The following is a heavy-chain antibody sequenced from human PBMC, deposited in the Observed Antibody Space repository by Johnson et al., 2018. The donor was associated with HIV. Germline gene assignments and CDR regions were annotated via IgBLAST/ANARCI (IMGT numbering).Heavy chain of an antibody. CDR3: TTGHYYDSSGDAFDV. Sequence: VQLVESGGGLVKPGGSLRLSCAASGFTFSNAWMSWVRQRQAPGKGLEWVGRIKSETDGGTTDSAAPVKGRFTISRDDSKNTLYLQMNSLKTEDTAVYYCTTGHYYDSSGDAFDVWGQGTMVTVSS. CDR1: GFTFSNAW. V-gene: IGHV3-15*01. CDR2: IKSETDGGTT. J-gene: IGHJ3*01. D-gene: IGHD3-22*01.